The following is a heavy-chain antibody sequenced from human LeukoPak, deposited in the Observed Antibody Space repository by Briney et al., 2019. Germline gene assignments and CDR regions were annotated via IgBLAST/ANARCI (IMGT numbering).Heavy chain of an antibody. D-gene: IGHD4-23*01. CDR2: INPHSGVT. Sequence: GASVKVSCMASGYSFTDFYLHWVRQAPGQGLEWMGYINPHSGVTHYAQNFQGRITMTRDKCISTAYMELTSLRSDDTAIYYCARDRGKIEVWPGPWGQGTLVTDSS. CDR1: GYSFTDFY. CDR3: ARDRGKIEVWPGP. V-gene: IGHV1-2*02. J-gene: IGHJ5*02.